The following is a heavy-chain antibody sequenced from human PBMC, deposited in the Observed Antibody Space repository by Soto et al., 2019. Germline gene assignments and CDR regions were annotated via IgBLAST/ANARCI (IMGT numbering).Heavy chain of an antibody. CDR1: GYTFTSYD. J-gene: IGHJ6*03. V-gene: IGHV1-8*01. CDR2: MNPNSGNT. Sequence: ASVKVSCKASGYTFTSYDINWVRQATGQGLEWMGWMNPNSGNTGYAQKFQGRVTMTRNTSISTAYMELSSLRSEDTAVYYCARLPLASGYSGYEGYYYYMDVWGKGTTVTVSS. D-gene: IGHD5-12*01. CDR3: ARLPLASGYSGYEGYYYYMDV.